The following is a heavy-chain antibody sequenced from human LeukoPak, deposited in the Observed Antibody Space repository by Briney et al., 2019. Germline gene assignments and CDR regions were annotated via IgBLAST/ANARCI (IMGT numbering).Heavy chain of an antibody. CDR1: GFTFTSNE. V-gene: IGHV3-48*03. D-gene: IGHD6-19*01. J-gene: IGHJ4*02. Sequence: GGSLRLSCAASGFTFTSNEMNWVRQAPGKGLEWVSYINSDGTTIYYADSVKGRFTISRDYAKNSLYLQMNSLRAEDTAIYYCARERAVAGAGFDYWGQGTLVTVSS. CDR2: INSDGTTI. CDR3: ARERAVAGAGFDY.